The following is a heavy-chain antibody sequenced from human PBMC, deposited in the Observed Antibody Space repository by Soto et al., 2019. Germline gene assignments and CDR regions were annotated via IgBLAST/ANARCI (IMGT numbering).Heavy chain of an antibody. V-gene: IGHV3-53*01. D-gene: IGHD3-10*01. CDR1: GFIVSSHY. CDR3: GRLTYYYGSGSYYALDY. J-gene: IGHJ4*02. Sequence: GGSLRLSCAASGFIVSSHYMTWVRQAPGHGLEAVSVIYNGSGTYYADSVKGRFTISRDNSKNTLYLQMNSLRAEDTAVYYCGRLTYYYGSGSYYALDYWGQGTQVTGSS. CDR2: IYNGSGT.